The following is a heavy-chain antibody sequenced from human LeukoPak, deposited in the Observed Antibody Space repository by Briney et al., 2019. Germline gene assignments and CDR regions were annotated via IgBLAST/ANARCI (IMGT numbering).Heavy chain of an antibody. D-gene: IGHD3-10*01. CDR1: GFSFRSYG. Sequence: GGSLRLSCAASGFSFRSYGMRWVRQAPGKGLEWVSTISGSGGSTYYADSVKGRFTISRDNSKNTLYLQMNSLRAEHTAVYYCAKGTTMVRGGGFDYWGQGTLVTVSS. J-gene: IGHJ4*02. V-gene: IGHV3-23*01. CDR2: ISGSGGST. CDR3: AKGTTMVRGGGFDY.